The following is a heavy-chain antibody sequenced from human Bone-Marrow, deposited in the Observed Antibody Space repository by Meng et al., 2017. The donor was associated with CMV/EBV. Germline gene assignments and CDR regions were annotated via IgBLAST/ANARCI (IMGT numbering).Heavy chain of an antibody. CDR1: GFTFSTYA. CDR3: AQLNGIVVVPAAIGAFDI. CDR2: ISGSGGST. V-gene: IGHV3-23*01. Sequence: GESLKISCAASGFTFSTYAMSWVRQAPGKGLEWVSAISGSGGSTYYADSVKGRFTISRDNSKNTLYLQMNSLRAEDTAVYYCAQLNGIVVVPAAIGAFDIWGQGTMVTVSS. J-gene: IGHJ3*02. D-gene: IGHD2-2*02.